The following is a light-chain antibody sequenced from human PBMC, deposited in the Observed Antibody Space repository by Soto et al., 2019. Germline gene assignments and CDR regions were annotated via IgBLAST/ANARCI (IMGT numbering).Light chain of an antibody. CDR1: QSVLSRSNNMNY. Sequence: DIVMTQSPDSLSVSLGERATINCKSSQSVLSRSNNMNYLAWYQQKPGQPPKLLIYWASTRESGVPDRFSGRGSGTYFPHTISRRRAEDGAFYYCEKYYTTPALIFGGGPKVEPK. V-gene: IGKV4-1*01. CDR3: EKYYTTPALI. CDR2: WAS. J-gene: IGKJ4*01.